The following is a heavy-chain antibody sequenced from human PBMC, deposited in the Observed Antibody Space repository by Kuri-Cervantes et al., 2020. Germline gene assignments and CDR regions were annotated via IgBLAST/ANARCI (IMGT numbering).Heavy chain of an antibody. V-gene: IGHV3-7*04. CDR3: ARARTFSSSWYYYYYGMDV. D-gene: IGHD6-13*01. Sequence: GESLKISCAASGFTFSSYWLSWVRQAPGKGLEWVASIKQDGSEKYYVDSVKGRFTISRDNAKNSLYLQMNSLRAEDTAVYYCARARTFSSSWYYYYYGMDVWGQGTTVTVSS. J-gene: IGHJ6*02. CDR1: GFTFSSYW. CDR2: IKQDGSEK.